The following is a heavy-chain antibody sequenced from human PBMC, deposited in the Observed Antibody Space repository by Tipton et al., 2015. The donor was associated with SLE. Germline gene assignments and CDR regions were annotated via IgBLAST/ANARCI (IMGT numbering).Heavy chain of an antibody. CDR1: GYTFTSYY. CDR2: INPSAGST. V-gene: IGHV1-46*01. D-gene: IGHD6-13*01. CDR3: ARDGSSSSYFDY. J-gene: IGHJ4*02. Sequence: QLVQSGAEVKKPGASVKVSCKASGYTFTSYYMHWVRQAPGQGLERMGVINPSAGSTSYAQKFQGRVIMTRDTSTRTAYMELSSLRSEDTAVYYCARDGSSSSYFDYWGQGTLVTVSS.